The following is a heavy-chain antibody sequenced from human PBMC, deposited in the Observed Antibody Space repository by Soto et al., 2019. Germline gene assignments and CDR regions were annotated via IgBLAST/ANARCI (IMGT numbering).Heavy chain of an antibody. Sequence: GGSLSLSCAASGFTFSSYGMHWVRQAPGKGLEWVAVISYDGSNKYYADSVKGRFTISRDNSKNTLYLQMKSLRAEDTAVYYCAKVMIVVVLSSDYYGMDVYGKGTKVTVSS. D-gene: IGHD3-22*01. V-gene: IGHV3-30*18. CDR2: ISYDGSNK. CDR1: GFTFSSYG. CDR3: AKVMIVVVLSSDYYGMDV. J-gene: IGHJ6*04.